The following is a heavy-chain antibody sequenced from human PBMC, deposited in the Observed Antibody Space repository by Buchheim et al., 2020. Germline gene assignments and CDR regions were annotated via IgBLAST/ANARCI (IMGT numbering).Heavy chain of an antibody. CDR1: GFTFSSYW. CDR2: IKQAGSDK. CDR3: ARGYYDSSGSQYYFDY. Sequence: EVQLVESGGGLVQPGGSLRLSCVASGFTFSSYWMSWVRQAPGKGLQWVANIKQAGSDKNYVDSVKGRFTISRDNAKKSLYVQMNSLRAEDTAVYYCARGYYDSSGSQYYFDYWGQGT. J-gene: IGHJ4*02. D-gene: IGHD3-22*01. V-gene: IGHV3-7*01.